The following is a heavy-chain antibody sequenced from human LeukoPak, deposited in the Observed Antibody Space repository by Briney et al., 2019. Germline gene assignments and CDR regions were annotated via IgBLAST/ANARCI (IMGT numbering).Heavy chain of an antibody. Sequence: GGSLRLSCAASGFSFSTHWMSWVRLQPGKWPEWVANIKYDGSEKYYVDSVKGRFTISRDNAKNSLYLHMNSLRAEDTAVYYCASGLLDDFWSGHFWGQGTLVTVSS. CDR3: ASGLLDDFWSGHF. D-gene: IGHD3-3*01. CDR1: GFSFSTHW. V-gene: IGHV3-7*01. J-gene: IGHJ4*02. CDR2: IKYDGSEK.